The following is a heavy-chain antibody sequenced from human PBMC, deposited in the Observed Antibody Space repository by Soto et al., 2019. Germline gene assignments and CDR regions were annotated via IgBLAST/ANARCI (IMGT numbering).Heavy chain of an antibody. J-gene: IGHJ6*02. CDR2: ISYDGSNK. V-gene: IGHV3-30-3*01. CDR3: ARDLQQRVYYYYGMDV. D-gene: IGHD6-13*01. Sequence: QVQLVESGGGVVQPGRSLRLSCAASGFTFSSYAMHWVRQAPGKGLEWVAVISYDGSNKYYADSVKGRFTISRDNSKNTLYLQMNSLRAEDTAVYYCARDLQQRVYYYYGMDVWGQGTTVTVSS. CDR1: GFTFSSYA.